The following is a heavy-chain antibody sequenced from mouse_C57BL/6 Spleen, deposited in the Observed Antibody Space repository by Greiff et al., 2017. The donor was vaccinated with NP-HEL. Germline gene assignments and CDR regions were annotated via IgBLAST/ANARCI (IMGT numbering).Heavy chain of an antibody. V-gene: IGHV5-17*01. CDR3: ARRGHHDGSSYGYFDV. Sequence: EVQLVESGGGLVKPGGSLKLSCAASGFTFSDYGMHWVRQAPEKGLEWVAYISSGSSTIYYADTVKGRFTISRDTAKNTLFLQMTSLRSEDTAMYYCARRGHHDGSSYGYFDVWGTGTTVTVSS. D-gene: IGHD1-1*01. CDR1: GFTFSDYG. J-gene: IGHJ1*03. CDR2: ISSGSSTI.